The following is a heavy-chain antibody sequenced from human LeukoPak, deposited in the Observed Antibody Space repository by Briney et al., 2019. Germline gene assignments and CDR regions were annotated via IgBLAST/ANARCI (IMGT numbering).Heavy chain of an antibody. J-gene: IGHJ3*02. Sequence: SETLSLTCSVPGGSVSSGDYYWSWIRQPPGTGLEWIGYIYYSGSTYYNPSLKSRVTISVDTSKNQFSLKLSSVTAADTAVYYCARETKYYDFWSGTRAHAFDIWGQGTMVTVSS. V-gene: IGHV4-30-4*01. D-gene: IGHD3-3*01. CDR2: IYYSGST. CDR3: ARETKYYDFWSGTRAHAFDI. CDR1: GGSVSSGDYY.